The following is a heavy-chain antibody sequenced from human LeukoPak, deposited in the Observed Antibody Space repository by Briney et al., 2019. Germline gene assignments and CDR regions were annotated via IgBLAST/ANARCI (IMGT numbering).Heavy chain of an antibody. V-gene: IGHV3-20*04. CDR1: GFTFDDYG. CDR3: ARDPLSSSSFDL. J-gene: IGHJ4*02. Sequence: GGSLRLSCAASGFTFDDYGMSWVRQAPGKGLEWVSGINWNGGSRGYADSVKGRFTISRDNSKNTLYLQMNSLRAEDTAVYYCARDPLSSSSFDLWGQGTLVTVSS. D-gene: IGHD6-13*01. CDR2: INWNGGSR.